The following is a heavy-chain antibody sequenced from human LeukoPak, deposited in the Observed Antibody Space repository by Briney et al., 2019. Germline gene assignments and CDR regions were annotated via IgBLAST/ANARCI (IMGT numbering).Heavy chain of an antibody. CDR2: ISGSGGST. CDR1: GFTLSSYA. Sequence: GGSLRLSCAASGFTLSSYAMSWVRQAPGKGLEWVSAISGSGGSTYYADSVKGRFTISRDNSKNTLYLQMNSLRAEDTAVYYCGKGSYPDYYYYYGMDVWGQGTTVTVSS. V-gene: IGHV3-23*01. D-gene: IGHD1-26*01. J-gene: IGHJ6*02. CDR3: GKGSYPDYYYYYGMDV.